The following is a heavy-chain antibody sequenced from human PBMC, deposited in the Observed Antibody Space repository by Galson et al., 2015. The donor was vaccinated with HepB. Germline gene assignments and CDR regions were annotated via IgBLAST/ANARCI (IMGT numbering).Heavy chain of an antibody. V-gene: IGHV6-1*01. Sequence: CAISGDSVSSNSAAWNWIRQSPSRGLEWLGRTYYRSKWYNDYAVSVKSRITINPDTSKNQFSLQLNSVTPEDTAVYYCAREGGVIAAAGTVFDYWGQGTLVTVSS. CDR1: GDSVSSNSAA. CDR3: AREGGVIAAAGTVFDY. J-gene: IGHJ4*02. CDR2: TYYRSKWYN. D-gene: IGHD6-13*01.